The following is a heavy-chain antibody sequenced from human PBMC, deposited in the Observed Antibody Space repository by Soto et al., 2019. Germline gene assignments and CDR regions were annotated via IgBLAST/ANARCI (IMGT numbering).Heavy chain of an antibody. CDR3: ARDRGGNSLPYFDR. CDR1: GGTFSSYA. J-gene: IGHJ2*01. V-gene: IGHV1-69*12. Sequence: QVQLVQSGAEVKKPGSSVKVSCKASGGTFSSYAISWVRQDPGQGLEWMGGIIPIFGTANYAQKFQGRVTITADASTSTAYMALSSLRSEATAVYYCARDRGGNSLPYFDRWGRGTLVTVSS. CDR2: IIPIFGTA. D-gene: IGHD2-21*01.